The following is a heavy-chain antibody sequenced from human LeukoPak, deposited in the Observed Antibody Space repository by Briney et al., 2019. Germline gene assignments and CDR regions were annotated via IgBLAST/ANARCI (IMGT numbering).Heavy chain of an antibody. CDR1: GGSFSGYY. Sequence: SETLSLTCAVYGGSFSGYYWSWIRQPPGKGLEWIGEINHSGSTNYNPSLKSRVTISVDTTKNQFSLKLSSVTAADTAVYYCARGTNLGWFDPWGQGTLVTVSS. J-gene: IGHJ5*02. CDR2: INHSGST. CDR3: ARGTNLGWFDP. D-gene: IGHD1-1*01. V-gene: IGHV4-34*01.